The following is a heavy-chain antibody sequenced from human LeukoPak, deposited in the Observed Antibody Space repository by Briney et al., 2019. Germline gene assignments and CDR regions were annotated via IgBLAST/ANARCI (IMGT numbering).Heavy chain of an antibody. D-gene: IGHD3-16*01. J-gene: IGHJ4*02. Sequence: PSETLSLTCTVSGGSISSYYWSWVRQAPGKGLEWVSVISGSGGSTYYADSVKGRSTIFRDNSKNTLYLQMNSLRAEDTAVYYCAKERRSIQVWATTFDYWGQGTLVTVSS. CDR2: ISGSGGST. V-gene: IGHV3-23*01. CDR1: GGSISSYY. CDR3: AKERRSIQVWATTFDY.